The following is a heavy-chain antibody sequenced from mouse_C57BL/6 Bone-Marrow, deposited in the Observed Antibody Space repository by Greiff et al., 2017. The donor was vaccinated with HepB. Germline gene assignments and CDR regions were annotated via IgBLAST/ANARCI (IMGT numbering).Heavy chain of an antibody. Sequence: EVQLQESGPGLVKPSQSLSLTCSVTGYSITSGYYWNWIRQFPGNKLEWMGYISYDGSNNYNPSLKNRISITRDTTKNQFFLKLNSVTTEDTATYYCARDDYYGSSCPAYWGQGTLVTVSA. CDR1: GYSITSGYY. V-gene: IGHV3-6*01. CDR2: ISYDGSN. J-gene: IGHJ3*01. CDR3: ARDDYYGSSCPAY. D-gene: IGHD1-1*01.